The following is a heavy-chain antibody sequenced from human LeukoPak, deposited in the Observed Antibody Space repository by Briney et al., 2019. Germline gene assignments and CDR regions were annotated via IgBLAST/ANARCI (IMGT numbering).Heavy chain of an antibody. V-gene: IGHV3-23*01. J-gene: IGHJ4*02. D-gene: IGHD6-13*01. CDR2: ISGSGGST. CDR1: GFTFSSYA. CDR3: AKDPHQISSWYFHY. Sequence: GGSLRLSCAASGFTFSSYAMSWVRQAPGKGLEWVSAISGSGGSTYYADSMKGRFTISRDNSKNTLYLQMNSLRAEDTAVYYCAKDPHQISSWYFHYWGQGTLVTVSS.